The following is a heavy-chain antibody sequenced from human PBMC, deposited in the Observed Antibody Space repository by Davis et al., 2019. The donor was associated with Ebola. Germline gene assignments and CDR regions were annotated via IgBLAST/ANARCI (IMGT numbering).Heavy chain of an antibody. CDR3: AREVAAVDV. CDR2: INHSGST. V-gene: IGHV4-34*01. D-gene: IGHD6-19*01. J-gene: IGHJ6*02. CDR1: GGSISSYY. Sequence: PGGSLRLSCTVSGGSISSYYWSWIRQPPGKGLEWIGEINHSGSTNYNPSLKSRVTISVDTSKNQFSLKLSSVTAADTAVYYCAREVAAVDVWGQGTTVTVSS.